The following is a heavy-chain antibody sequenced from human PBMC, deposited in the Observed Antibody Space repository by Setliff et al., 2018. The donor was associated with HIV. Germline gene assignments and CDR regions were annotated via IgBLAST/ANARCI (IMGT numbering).Heavy chain of an antibody. CDR1: GFSFHSYG. D-gene: IGHD6-19*01. V-gene: IGHV3-30*02. CDR3: AKDISYGSNWPDY. Sequence: PGGSLRLSCTGYGFSFHSYGMHWVRQAPGKGLEWVSLIWYDERNKYYGDSVKGRFTVSRDNTKNTLYLHMNGLRPEDTAVYYCAKDISYGSNWPDYWGQGALVTVSS. CDR2: IWYDERNK. J-gene: IGHJ4*02.